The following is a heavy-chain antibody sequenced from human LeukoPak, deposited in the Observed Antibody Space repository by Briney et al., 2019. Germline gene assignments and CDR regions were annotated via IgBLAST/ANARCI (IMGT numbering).Heavy chain of an antibody. Sequence: GGSLRLSCAASGFTFSSYWMSWVRQAPGKGLEWVANIKQDGSEKYYVDSVKGRFTISRDNAKNSLYLQVNSLRAEDTAVYYCARDNPYCSSTSCYTYYYGMDVWGQGTTVTVSS. CDR3: ARDNPYCSSTSCYTYYYGMDV. CDR1: GFTFSSYW. V-gene: IGHV3-7*01. D-gene: IGHD2-2*02. J-gene: IGHJ6*02. CDR2: IKQDGSEK.